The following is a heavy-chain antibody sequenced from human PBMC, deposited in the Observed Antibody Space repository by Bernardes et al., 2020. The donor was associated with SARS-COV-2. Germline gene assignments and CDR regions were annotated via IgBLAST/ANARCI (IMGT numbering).Heavy chain of an antibody. Sequence: GESLKISCKGSGYSFTSYWISWVRQMPGKGLEWMGRIDPRDSHTNYIPSFQGHVTFSADKSINTVYLQWSSLKASDTAMYYCARKKFVVPGHYNYYYGMDVWGQGTTVTVSS. CDR1: GYSFTSYW. V-gene: IGHV5-10-1*01. D-gene: IGHD2-2*01. J-gene: IGHJ6*02. CDR3: ARKKFVVPGHYNYYYGMDV. CDR2: IDPRDSHT.